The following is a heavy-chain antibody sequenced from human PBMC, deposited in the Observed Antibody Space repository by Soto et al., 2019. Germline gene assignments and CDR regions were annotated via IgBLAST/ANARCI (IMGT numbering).Heavy chain of an antibody. J-gene: IGHJ6*02. D-gene: IGHD3-22*01. V-gene: IGHV1-69*06. CDR2: IIPIFGTA. Sequence: SVKVSCQASGGTFSSYAISWVRQAPGQELEWMGGIIPIFGTANYAQKFLGRVTITADKSTSTAYMELSSLRSEDTAVDYCARDLHYYDSSCYDQGGDYYYYGLDVWGQGTTVTVSS. CDR3: ARDLHYYDSSCYDQGGDYYYYGLDV. CDR1: GGTFSSYA.